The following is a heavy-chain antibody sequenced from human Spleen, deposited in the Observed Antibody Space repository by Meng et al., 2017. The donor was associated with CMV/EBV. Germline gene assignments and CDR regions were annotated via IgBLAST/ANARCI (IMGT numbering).Heavy chain of an antibody. J-gene: IGHJ5*02. CDR2: INPNSSGT. CDR3: ARDWQNGFDP. CDR1: GYTFTGYY. Sequence: KVSCKASGYTFTGYYRHWVRQAPGQGLEWMGWINPNSSGTNDAQKFQGRVTMTRDTSISTAYMGLSRLRSDDTDVYYCARDWQNGFDPWGQGTLVTVSS. V-gene: IGHV1-2*02.